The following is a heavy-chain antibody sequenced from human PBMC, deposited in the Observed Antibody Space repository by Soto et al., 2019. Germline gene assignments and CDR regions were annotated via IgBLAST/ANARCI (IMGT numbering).Heavy chain of an antibody. CDR2: IYYSGST. V-gene: IGHV4-59*01. D-gene: IGHD5-18*01. J-gene: IGHJ6*02. CDR1: GGSISSYY. Sequence: PSETLSLTCTVSGGSISSYYWSWIRQPPGKGLEWIGYIYYSGSTNYNPSLKSRVTISVDTSKNQFSLKLSSVTAADTDVYYCARGGYSSGFGSKYYYCGMDVWGQGTTVTVS. CDR3: ARGGYSSGFGSKYYYCGMDV.